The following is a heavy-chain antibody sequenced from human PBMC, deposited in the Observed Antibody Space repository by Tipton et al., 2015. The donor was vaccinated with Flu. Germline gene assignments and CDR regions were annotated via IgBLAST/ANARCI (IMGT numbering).Heavy chain of an antibody. CDR2: ISSSGSTI. CDR1: GFTFSDYY. CDR3: ARERRVRFLEWAPFDY. D-gene: IGHD3-3*01. Sequence: CAASGFTFSDYYMSWIRQAPGKGLEWVSYISSSGSTIYYADSVKGRFTISRDNAKNSLYLQMNSLRAEDTAVYYCARERRVRFLEWAPFDYWGQGTLVTVSS. V-gene: IGHV3-11*01. J-gene: IGHJ4*02.